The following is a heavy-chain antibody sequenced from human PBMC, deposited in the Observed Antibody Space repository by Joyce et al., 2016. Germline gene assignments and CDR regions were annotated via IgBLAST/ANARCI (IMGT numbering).Heavy chain of an antibody. Sequence: QVQLQESGPGLVQPSETLSLICTVSGGSISNFYWSWIRQPPGKGLEWIGYIHYSGSTNYNPSLKSRVTISVDTSEDRFSLRLSSVTAADTAVYYCARVKYSSSFFYYYFYMDVWGKGTTVTVFS. J-gene: IGHJ6*03. CDR1: GGSISNFY. CDR3: ARVKYSSSFFYYYFYMDV. D-gene: IGHD6-6*01. V-gene: IGHV4-59*01. CDR2: IHYSGST.